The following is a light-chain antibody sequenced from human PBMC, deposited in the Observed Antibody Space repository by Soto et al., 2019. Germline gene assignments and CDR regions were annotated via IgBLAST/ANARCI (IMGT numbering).Light chain of an antibody. CDR2: DAS. V-gene: IGKV1-5*01. CDR1: QSISSW. Sequence: DIQMTQSPSTLSASVGDRVTITCRASQSISSWLAWYQQKPGKAPKLLIYDASSLESGVPSRFSGSGSGTEFTLTISSLQPDDFATYYCQQYNSYLLTFGGRTNVDIK. CDR3: QQYNSYLLT. J-gene: IGKJ4*01.